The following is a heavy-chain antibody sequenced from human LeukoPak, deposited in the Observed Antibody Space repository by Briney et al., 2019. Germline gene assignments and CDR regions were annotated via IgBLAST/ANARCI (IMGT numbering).Heavy chain of an antibody. V-gene: IGHV4-59*01. D-gene: IGHD3-22*01. J-gene: IGHJ4*02. CDR3: ARENSYYYDSSGYFDY. CDR2: IYYSGST. CDR1: GGSISSYY. Sequence: SETLSLTCTVSGGSISSYYWSWIRQPPGKGLEWIGYIYYSGSTNYNPSLKSRVTISVDTSKNQFSLKLSSVTAADTAVYYRARENSYYYDSSGYFDYWGQGTLVTVSS.